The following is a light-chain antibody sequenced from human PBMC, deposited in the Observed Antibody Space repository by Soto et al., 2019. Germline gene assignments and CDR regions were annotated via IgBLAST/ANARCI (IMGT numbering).Light chain of an antibody. Sequence: EIVLTQSPATLSLSPGERATLSCRASQSVSNYLAWYQQKPGQPPRLLIYDASNRATGIPARFSGSGSGTDFPLTISSLEPEDFAVYYCQQRSNWPPRTFGQGTRLAIK. V-gene: IGKV3-11*01. CDR2: DAS. CDR3: QQRSNWPPRT. CDR1: QSVSNY. J-gene: IGKJ5*01.